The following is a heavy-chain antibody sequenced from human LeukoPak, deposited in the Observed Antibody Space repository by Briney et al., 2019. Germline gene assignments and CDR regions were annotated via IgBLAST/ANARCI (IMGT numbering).Heavy chain of an antibody. CDR1: GFTFSDYY. Sequence: GGSLRLPCAASGFTFSDYYMSWIRQAPGKGLEWVSYISSSGSTIYYADSVKGRFTISRDNSKNTLYLQMNSLRAEDTAVYYCAKGRYSGSYSKPYDYWGQGTLVTVSS. D-gene: IGHD1-26*01. CDR2: ISSSGSTI. CDR3: AKGRYSGSYSKPYDY. V-gene: IGHV3-11*01. J-gene: IGHJ4*02.